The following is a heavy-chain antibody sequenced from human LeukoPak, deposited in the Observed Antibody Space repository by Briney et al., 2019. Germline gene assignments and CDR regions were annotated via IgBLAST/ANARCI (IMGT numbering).Heavy chain of an antibody. CDR3: ARGEGYNYGYIDY. J-gene: IGHJ4*02. CDR1: GFTFRSHA. Sequence: QSGGSLRLSCVGSGFTFRSHAMSWVRQAPEKGLEFVSGIYENGGTTYYADSVKGRFSISRDNSKNTLYLQMNSLRAEDTAVYYCARGEGYNYGYIDYWGQGTLVTVSS. V-gene: IGHV3-23*01. CDR2: IYENGGTT. D-gene: IGHD5-18*01.